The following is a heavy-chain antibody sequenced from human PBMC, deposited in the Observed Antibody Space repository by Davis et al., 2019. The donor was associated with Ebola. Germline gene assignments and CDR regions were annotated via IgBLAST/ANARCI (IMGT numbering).Heavy chain of an antibody. CDR3: ARQEALYGSIDN. CDR1: AYNFAIYW. D-gene: IGHD6-13*01. Sequence: KVSCKASAYNFAIYWIGWVRQTPGKGLEWLGIIYPADSDTRYRPSFEGQVTISVDRSINTAYLQWSSLKASDSAMYYCARQEALYGSIDNWGQGTLVTVSS. CDR2: IYPADSDT. V-gene: IGHV5-51*01. J-gene: IGHJ4*02.